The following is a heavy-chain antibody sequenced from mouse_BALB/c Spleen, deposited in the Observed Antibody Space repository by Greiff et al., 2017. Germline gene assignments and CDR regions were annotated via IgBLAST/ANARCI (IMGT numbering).Heavy chain of an antibody. CDR2: IWGGGST. Sequence: VQLQQSGPGLVAPSQSLSITCTVSGFSLTDYGVSWIRQPPGKGLEWLGVIWGGGSTYYNSALKSRLSISKDNSKSQVFLKMNSLQTDDTAMYYCAKHALYGSSHGAMDYWGQGTSVTVSS. CDR1: GFSLTDYG. D-gene: IGHD1-1*01. J-gene: IGHJ4*01. CDR3: AKHALYGSSHGAMDY. V-gene: IGHV2-6-5*01.